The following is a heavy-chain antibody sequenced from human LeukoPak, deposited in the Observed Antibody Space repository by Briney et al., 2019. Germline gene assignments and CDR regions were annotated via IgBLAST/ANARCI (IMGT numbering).Heavy chain of an antibody. J-gene: IGHJ3*02. V-gene: IGHV3-7*01. CDR1: GLQFSNYW. CDR2: MNQDGSEK. Sequence: GGSLRLSCAVSGLQFSNYWMGWIRQAPGKGLEWVANMNQDGSEKYYANSVKGRFTISRDNARSSLFLQLNSLRAEDTAVYSCVVSRLRAAYDIWGQRTVVLVSS. CDR3: VVSRLRAAYDI. D-gene: IGHD2-21*02.